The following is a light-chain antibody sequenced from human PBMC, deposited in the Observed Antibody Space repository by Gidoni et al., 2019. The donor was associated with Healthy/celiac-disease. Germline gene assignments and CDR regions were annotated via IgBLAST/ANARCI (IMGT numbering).Light chain of an antibody. CDR3: AAWDDSLNGYV. V-gene: IGLV1-44*01. CDR2: SNN. J-gene: IGLJ1*01. CDR1: SPNIGSNT. Sequence: QSVLTQPPSASGTPGQRVTISCSGSSPNIGSNTLNWYQQLPGTAPKLLIYSNNQRPSGVPDRFSGSKSGTSASLAISGLQSEDEADYYCAAWDDSLNGYVFGTGTKVTV.